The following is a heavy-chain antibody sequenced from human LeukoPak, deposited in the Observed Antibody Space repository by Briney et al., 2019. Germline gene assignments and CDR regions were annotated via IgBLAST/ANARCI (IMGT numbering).Heavy chain of an antibody. CDR3: ATVDILPGYYKSGYWFDP. CDR1: GYTLTELS. CDR2: FDPEDGET. V-gene: IGHV1-24*01. Sequence: ASVKVSCKVSGYTLTELSMHWVRQAPGKGPERMGDFDPEDGETIYAQKIQGRVTMTEDTSTDTAYMELSSLRSEDTAVYYCATVDILPGYYKSGYWFDPWGQGTLVTVSS. D-gene: IGHD3-9*01. J-gene: IGHJ5*02.